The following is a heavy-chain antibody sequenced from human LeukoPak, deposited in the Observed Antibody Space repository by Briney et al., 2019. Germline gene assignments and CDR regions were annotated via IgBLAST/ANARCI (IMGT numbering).Heavy chain of an antibody. J-gene: IGHJ4*02. Sequence: GGSLRLSCTASGFSFSGHWMHWARHLPGKGLVWVSRISPTGGTTSYADSVKGRFTVSRDNAKNTLYLQVNNLRAEDTAVYYCARGPNSNWSGLDFWGQGTLLTVSS. CDR2: ISPTGGTT. CDR3: ARGPNSNWSGLDF. CDR1: GFSFSGHW. V-gene: IGHV3-74*01. D-gene: IGHD6-6*01.